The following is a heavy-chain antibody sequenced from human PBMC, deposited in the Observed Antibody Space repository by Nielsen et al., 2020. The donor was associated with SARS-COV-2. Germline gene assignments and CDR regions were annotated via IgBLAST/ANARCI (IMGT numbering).Heavy chain of an antibody. D-gene: IGHD3-16*01. Sequence: GESLKISCAASGFTFSSYGMHWVRQAPGKGLEWVAVIWYDGSNKYYADSVKGRFTISRDNSQNTLYLQMNSLRVEDTAIYYCVRDLGTYWGQGALVTVSS. CDR2: IWYDGSNK. V-gene: IGHV3-33*01. J-gene: IGHJ4*02. CDR3: VRDLGTY. CDR1: GFTFSSYG.